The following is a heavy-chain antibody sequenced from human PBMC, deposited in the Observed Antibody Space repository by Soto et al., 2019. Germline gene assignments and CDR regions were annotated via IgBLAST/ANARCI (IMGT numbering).Heavy chain of an antibody. V-gene: IGHV1-8*01. Sequence: ALVKVSCKASGYTFTSYDINWVRQAAGQGLEWMGWINPNTGYTDYAQKFQDRVTMTGNTSITTAYMELSGLRSEDTAVYYCVRGRVMITFGVVIVIDYWGQGSPVTVSS. CDR3: VRGRVMITFGVVIVIDY. CDR1: GYTFTSYD. D-gene: IGHD3-16*02. CDR2: INPNTGYT. J-gene: IGHJ4*02.